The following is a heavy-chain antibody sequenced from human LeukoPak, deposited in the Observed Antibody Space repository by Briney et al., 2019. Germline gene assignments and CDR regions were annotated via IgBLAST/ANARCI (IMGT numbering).Heavy chain of an antibody. CDR2: IIPIFGTA. J-gene: IGHJ4*02. Sequence: GASVKVSCKASGGTFSSYAISWVRQAPGQGLEWMGGIIPIFGTANYAQKFQGRVTLTTDTSTSTAYMELRSLRSDDTAVYYCARDGSGVWFDYWGQGTLVTVSS. CDR3: ARDGSGVWFDY. CDR1: GGTFSSYA. V-gene: IGHV1-69*05. D-gene: IGHD3-10*01.